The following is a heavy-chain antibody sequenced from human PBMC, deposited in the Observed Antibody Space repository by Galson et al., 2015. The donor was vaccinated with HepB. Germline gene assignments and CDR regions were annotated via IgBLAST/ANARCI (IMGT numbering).Heavy chain of an antibody. V-gene: IGHV1-18*01. Sequence: SVKVSCKASGYTFISYGISWVRQAPGQGLEWMGWISTYNGNANYAQKFQGRVTMTTDTSTITAYMQLGSLRSDDTAVYYCAREYYYDSSGYYYYFYGMDVCGQGTTVTVAS. J-gene: IGHJ6*02. CDR1: GYTFISYG. D-gene: IGHD3-22*01. CDR2: ISTYNGNA. CDR3: AREYYYDSSGYYYYFYGMDV.